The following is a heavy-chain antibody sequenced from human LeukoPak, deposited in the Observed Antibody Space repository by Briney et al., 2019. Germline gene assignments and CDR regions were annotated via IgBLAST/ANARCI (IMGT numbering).Heavy chain of an antibody. Sequence: SVKVSCKASGGTFSSYAISWVRQAPGQGLEWMGGIIPIFGTANYAQKFQGRVTITTDESTSTAYMELSSLRSEDTAVYYCAREAGYSSGWDYWGQGTLVTVSS. D-gene: IGHD6-19*01. CDR1: GGTFSSYA. V-gene: IGHV1-69*05. CDR2: IIPIFGTA. J-gene: IGHJ4*02. CDR3: AREAGYSSGWDY.